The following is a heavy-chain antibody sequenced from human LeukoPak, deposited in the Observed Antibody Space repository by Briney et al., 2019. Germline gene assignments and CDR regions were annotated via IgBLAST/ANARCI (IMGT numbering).Heavy chain of an antibody. J-gene: IGHJ6*02. V-gene: IGHV3-30*03. CDR2: ISYDGSNK. Sequence: GGSLRLSCAASGFTFSSYGMHWVRQAPGKGLEWVAVISYDGSNKYYADSVKGRFTISRDNSKNTLYLQMNSLRAEDTAVYYCARVDYYYGMDVWGQGTTVTVSS. CDR1: GFTFSSYG. CDR3: ARVDYYYGMDV.